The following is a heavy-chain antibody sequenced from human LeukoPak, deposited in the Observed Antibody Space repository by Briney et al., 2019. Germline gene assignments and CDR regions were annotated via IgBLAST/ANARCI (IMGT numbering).Heavy chain of an antibody. CDR2: TSRDGSAE. CDR1: GFTFSDYG. D-gene: IGHD6-19*01. Sequence: GGSLRLSRAASGFTFSDYGMHWVRQAPGKGLEWVAMTSRDGSAEYYGDSVKGRFTISRDNSKNTLYLQMNSLRPEDTAVYHCAKDLYGSGWYNYFDPWGQGTLVTVSS. CDR3: AKDLYGSGWYNYFDP. J-gene: IGHJ5*02. V-gene: IGHV3-30*18.